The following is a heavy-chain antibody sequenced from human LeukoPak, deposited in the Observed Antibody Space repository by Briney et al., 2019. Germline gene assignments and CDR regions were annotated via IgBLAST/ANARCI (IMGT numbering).Heavy chain of an antibody. D-gene: IGHD6-13*01. Sequence: SETLSLTCAVYGGSFSGYYWSWIRQPPGKGLEWIGEINHSGSTNYNPSLKSRVTISVDTSKNQFSLKLSSVTAADTAVYYCARGPYSSSWYIFLYYFGYWGQGTLVTVSS. CDR1: GGSFSGYY. J-gene: IGHJ4*02. V-gene: IGHV4-34*01. CDR3: ARGPYSSSWYIFLYYFGY. CDR2: INHSGST.